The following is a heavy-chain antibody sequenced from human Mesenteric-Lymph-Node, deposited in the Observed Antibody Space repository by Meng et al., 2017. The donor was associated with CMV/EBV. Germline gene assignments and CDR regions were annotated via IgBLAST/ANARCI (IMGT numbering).Heavy chain of an antibody. CDR1: GGSFSGYY. V-gene: IGHV4-34*01. J-gene: IGHJ4*02. CDR2: INHSGST. D-gene: IGHD2-2*01. Sequence: SETLSLTCAVYGGSFSGYYWSWIRQPPGKGLEWIGEINHSGSTNYNPSLKSRVTISVDTSKNQFSLKLSSVTAADTAVYYCARGPWGVVVPAAMGGFDYWGQGTLVTVSS. CDR3: ARGPWGVVVPAAMGGFDY.